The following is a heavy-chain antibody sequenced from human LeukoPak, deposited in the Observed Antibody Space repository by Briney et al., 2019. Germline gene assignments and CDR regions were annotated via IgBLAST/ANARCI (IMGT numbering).Heavy chain of an antibody. D-gene: IGHD3-22*01. CDR2: IYHSGST. J-gene: IGHJ4*02. CDR3: ARDFPYDSSGQDD. CDR1: GYSISSGYY. V-gene: IGHV4-38-2*02. Sequence: SETLSLTCTVSGYSISSGYYWGWIRQPPGKGLEWIGSIYHSGSTYYNPSLKSRVTISVDTSKNRFSLKLSSVTAADTAVYYCARDFPYDSSGQDDWGQGTLVTVSS.